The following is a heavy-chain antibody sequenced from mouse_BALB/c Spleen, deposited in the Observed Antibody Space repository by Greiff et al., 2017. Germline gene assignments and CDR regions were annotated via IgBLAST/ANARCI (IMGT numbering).Heavy chain of an antibody. J-gene: IGHJ2*01. Sequence: EVKVVESGVGLVQPGGSLRLSCATSGFTFTDYYMSWVRQPPGKALEWLGFIRNKANGYTTEYSASVKGRFTISRDNSQSILYLQMNTLRAEDSATYYCARDSTGPDYWGQGTTLTVSS. CDR3: ARDSTGPDY. V-gene: IGHV7-3*02. CDR1: GFTFTDYY. CDR2: IRNKANGYTT. D-gene: IGHD4-1*01.